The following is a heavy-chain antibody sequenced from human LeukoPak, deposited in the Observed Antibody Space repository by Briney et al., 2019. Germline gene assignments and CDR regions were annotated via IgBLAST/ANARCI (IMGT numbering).Heavy chain of an antibody. J-gene: IGHJ6*02. CDR2: MNPSSGNT. V-gene: IGHV1-8*01. Sequence: GASVKVSCKASGYTFTSYDINWVRQATGQGLEWMGWMNPSSGNTGYAQKFQGRVTMTRNTSISTAYMELSSLRSEDTAVYYCARRPFLGYYYYYGMDVWGQGTTVTVSS. CDR3: ARRPFLGYYYYYGMDV. CDR1: GYTFTSYD. D-gene: IGHD3-3*02.